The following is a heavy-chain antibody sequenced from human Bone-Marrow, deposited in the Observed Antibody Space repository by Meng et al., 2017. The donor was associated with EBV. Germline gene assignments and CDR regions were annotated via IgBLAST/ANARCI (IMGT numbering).Heavy chain of an antibody. V-gene: IGHV4-34*01. D-gene: IGHD3-16*01. CDR2: INHSGSS. CDR1: CRSFRCYY. Sequence: GAGLYYPSATLSRTLVFYCRSFRCYYWSLIRQPPGKWLEWMGKINHSGSSYYDPSLKSRVTISVDTSKNQFSLKLSSVTAADTAVYYHAIPPTGRGNYLDYWGQGTLVTVSS. CDR3: AIPPTGRGNYLDY. J-gene: IGHJ4*02.